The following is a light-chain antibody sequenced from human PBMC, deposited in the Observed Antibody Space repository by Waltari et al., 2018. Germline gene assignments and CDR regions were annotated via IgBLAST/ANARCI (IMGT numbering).Light chain of an antibody. J-gene: IGLJ3*02. Sequence: SALTQLASVSGSPGESSTLSFPGTSSVVAGHNHFSWYQHHPGKAPKLIIHDVNKRPSGVSNRFSGSKSDTTASLTISGLQAEDEADYYCNSFTDTASWVFGGGTKLTVL. CDR1: SSVVAGHNH. CDR2: DVN. CDR3: NSFTDTASWV. V-gene: IGLV2-14*03.